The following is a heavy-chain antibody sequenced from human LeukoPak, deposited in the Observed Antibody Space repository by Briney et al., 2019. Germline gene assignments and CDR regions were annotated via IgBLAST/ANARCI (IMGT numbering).Heavy chain of an antibody. D-gene: IGHD3-3*01. J-gene: IGHJ6*02. V-gene: IGHV3-66*04. CDR3: ARHFGVVTKGVYYYYYGMDV. Sequence: GGSLRLSCAASGFIFDDYGMSWVRQAPGKGLEWVSVIYSGGSTYCADSVKGRFTISRDNSKNTLYLQMNSLRAEDTAVYYCARHFGVVTKGVYYYYYGMDVWGQGTTVTVSS. CDR2: IYSGGST. CDR1: GFIFDDYG.